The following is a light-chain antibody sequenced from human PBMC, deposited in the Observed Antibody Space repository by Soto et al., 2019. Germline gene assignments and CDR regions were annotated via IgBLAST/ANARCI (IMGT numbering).Light chain of an antibody. CDR3: QQYDSSWT. Sequence: DSVMTQSPASLAVSLCERATINCKSSQNIWNSLSWYQQKAGQPPKLIIDWASTRASGVPDRFSGSGSGTDFTLPISSLKAEDVAIDVCQQYDSSWTFGQGTKVDIK. V-gene: IGKV4-1*01. CDR2: WAS. CDR1: QNIWNS. J-gene: IGKJ1*01.